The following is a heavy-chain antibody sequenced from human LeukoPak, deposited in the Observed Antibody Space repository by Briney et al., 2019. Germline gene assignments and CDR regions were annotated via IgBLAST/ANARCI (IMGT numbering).Heavy chain of an antibody. V-gene: IGHV4-61*02. Sequence: SQTLSLTCTVSGGSISSGSYYWSWIRQPAGKGLEWIGRIYTSGSTNYNPSLKSRVTISVDTSKNQLPLKLSSVTAADTAVYYCARGISGEFDYWGQGTLVTVSS. D-gene: IGHD6-19*01. J-gene: IGHJ4*02. CDR3: ARGISGEFDY. CDR2: IYTSGST. CDR1: GGSISSGSYY.